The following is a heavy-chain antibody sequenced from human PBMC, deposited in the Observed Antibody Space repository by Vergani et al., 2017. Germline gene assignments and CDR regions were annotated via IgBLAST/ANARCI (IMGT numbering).Heavy chain of an antibody. CDR2: ISGSGGST. CDR3: AKDRRSRRWVGELLSLDY. D-gene: IGHD3-10*01. CDR1: GFTFSSYA. J-gene: IGHJ4*02. Sequence: VQLVESGGGVVQPGRSLRLSCAASGFTFSSYAMSWVRQAPGKGLEWVSAISGSGGSTYYADSVKGRFTISRDNSKNTLYLQMNSLRAEDTAVYYCAKDRRSRRWVGELLSLDYWGQGTLVTVSS. V-gene: IGHV3-23*04.